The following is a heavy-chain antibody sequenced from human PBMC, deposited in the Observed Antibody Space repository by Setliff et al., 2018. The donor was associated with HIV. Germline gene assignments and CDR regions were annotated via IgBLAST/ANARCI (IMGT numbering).Heavy chain of an antibody. V-gene: IGHV1-69*05. Sequence: SVKVSCKASGGTFSSYGTSWVRQAPGQGLEWMGGTIPMFGTANYAQKFQGRVTITTDESTNTGYMELSSLRSEDTAVYYCARESACSSTSCPKVLDYWGQGTLVTVSS. CDR1: GGTFSSYG. D-gene: IGHD2-2*01. CDR2: TIPMFGTA. J-gene: IGHJ4*02. CDR3: ARESACSSTSCPKVLDY.